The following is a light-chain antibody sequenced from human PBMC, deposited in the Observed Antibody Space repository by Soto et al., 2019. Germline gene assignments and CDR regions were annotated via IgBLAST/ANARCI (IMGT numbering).Light chain of an antibody. V-gene: IGKV3-15*01. CDR1: QSVSSN. J-gene: IGKJ1*01. Sequence: ETVMTQSPATLSVSPGERATLSCRASQSVSSNLAWYQQKPGQAPRLLIYGASTRATGIPARFSGSGSGTEYTLTISSVQSEDSAVYFCQQYNDWPPVTFGQGTKVEIK. CDR2: GAS. CDR3: QQYNDWPPVT.